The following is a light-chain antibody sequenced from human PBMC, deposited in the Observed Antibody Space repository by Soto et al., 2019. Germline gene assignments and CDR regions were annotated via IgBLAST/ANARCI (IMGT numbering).Light chain of an antibody. Sequence: EIVMTQSPATLSVSPGERATLSCRASQSVSSNLAWYQQKPGQAPRLLIYGAYTRATGIPARFSGSGSGTEFALTLSSLQSEDFADYYCQQYNNWPTFGPGTKVDIK. CDR3: QQYNNWPT. V-gene: IGKV3-15*01. J-gene: IGKJ3*01. CDR1: QSVSSN. CDR2: GAY.